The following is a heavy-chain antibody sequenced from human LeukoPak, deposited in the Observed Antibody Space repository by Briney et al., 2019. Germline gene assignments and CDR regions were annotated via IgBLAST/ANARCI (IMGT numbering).Heavy chain of an antibody. Sequence: GRSLRLSCAASGFTFSSYGMHWVRQAPGKGLEWVAVISYDGSNKYYADSVKGRFTISRDNSKNTLYLQMDSLRAEDTAVYYCAKPISSSWYKAVAAEHYWGQGTLVTVSS. CDR1: GFTFSSYG. D-gene: IGHD6-13*01. CDR3: AKPISSSWYKAVAAEHY. V-gene: IGHV3-30*18. J-gene: IGHJ4*02. CDR2: ISYDGSNK.